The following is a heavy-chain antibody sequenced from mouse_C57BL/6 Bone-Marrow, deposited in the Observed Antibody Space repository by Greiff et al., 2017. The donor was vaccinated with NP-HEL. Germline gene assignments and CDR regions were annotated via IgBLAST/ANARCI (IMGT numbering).Heavy chain of an antibody. CDR2: ISRGSSTI. J-gene: IGHJ2*01. Sequence: DVQLVESGGGLVKPGGSLKLSCAASEFTFSDYGMHWVRQAPEKGLEWVAYISRGSSTIYYADTVKGRFTISRDNAKNTLFLQMTSLRSEDTAMYYCARGSSDYFDYWGQGTTLTVSS. CDR3: ARGSSDYFDY. D-gene: IGHD1-1*01. V-gene: IGHV5-17*01. CDR1: EFTFSDYG.